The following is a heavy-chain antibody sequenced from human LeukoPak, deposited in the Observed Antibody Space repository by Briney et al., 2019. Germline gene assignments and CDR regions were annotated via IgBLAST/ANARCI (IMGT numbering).Heavy chain of an antibody. Sequence: PGGSLRLSCAASGFTFDDYAMHWVRQAPGKGLEWVSGISWNSGSIGYADSVKGRFTISRDNAKNSLYLQMNSLRAEDTALYYCAKDSAGAYYGPGSYPRTWGQGTLVTVSS. V-gene: IGHV3-9*01. J-gene: IGHJ5*02. D-gene: IGHD3-10*01. CDR1: GFTFDDYA. CDR2: ISWNSGSI. CDR3: AKDSAGAYYGPGSYPRT.